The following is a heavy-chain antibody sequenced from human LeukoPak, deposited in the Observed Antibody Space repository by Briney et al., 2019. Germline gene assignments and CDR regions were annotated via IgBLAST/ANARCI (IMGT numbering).Heavy chain of an antibody. CDR2: ISYSGST. D-gene: IGHD3-10*01. J-gene: IGHJ4*02. CDR1: GGSVSSGSDY. Sequence: SETLSLTCTVSGGSVSSGSDYWSWIRQPPGKGLEWIGHISYSGSTNYNPSLKSRVTISLATSKNQLSLKLSSVTTADTAVYYCARGQAALWFGELWGQGTLVTVSS. V-gene: IGHV4-61*01. CDR3: ARGQAALWFGEL.